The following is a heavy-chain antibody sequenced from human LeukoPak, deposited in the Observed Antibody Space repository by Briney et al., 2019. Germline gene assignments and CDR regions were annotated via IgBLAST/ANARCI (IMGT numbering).Heavy chain of an antibody. CDR2: ISDDGTTT. J-gene: IGHJ5*02. CDR3: ARDSRYHSGWGSYQPYWFDP. CDR1: GFTFNLYW. D-gene: IGHD3-10*01. V-gene: IGHV3-74*01. Sequence: AGGSLRLSCAASGFTFNLYWIHWVRQPPGKGLEWLSRISDDGTTTNYADSVKGRFTISRDNAKNTLYLQMHSLRVDDTAVYYCARDSRYHSGWGSYQPYWFDPWGQGTLVTVSS.